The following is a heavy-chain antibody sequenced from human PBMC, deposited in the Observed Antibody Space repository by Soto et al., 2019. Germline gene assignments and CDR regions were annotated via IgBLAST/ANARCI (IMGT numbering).Heavy chain of an antibody. Sequence: GGSMKICRAASGFTFSSYGMPWVRQAPGKGLEWVAVIWYDGSNKYYADSVKGRFTISRDNSKNTLYLQMNSLRAEDTAVYYCARGSGKLPRYWGQGTLVTVSS. CDR1: GFTFSSYG. CDR2: IWYDGSNK. CDR3: ARGSGKLPRY. J-gene: IGHJ4*02. V-gene: IGHV3-33*01. D-gene: IGHD2-15*01.